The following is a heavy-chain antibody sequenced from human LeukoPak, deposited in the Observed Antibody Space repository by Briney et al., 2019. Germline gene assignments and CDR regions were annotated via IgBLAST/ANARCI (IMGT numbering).Heavy chain of an antibody. J-gene: IGHJ4*02. CDR3: ARDLRRISYYDSSGYYSFDY. CDR1: GFTVSSYG. V-gene: IGHV3-30*02. D-gene: IGHD3-22*01. Sequence: PGGSLRLWCAASGFTVSSYGMHWVRQAPGKGLGWVAFIRYDGSNKYYADSVKGRFTSSRDNAKNSLSLQMNSLRAEDTAVYYCARDLRRISYYDSSGYYSFDYWGQGALVTVSS. CDR2: IRYDGSNK.